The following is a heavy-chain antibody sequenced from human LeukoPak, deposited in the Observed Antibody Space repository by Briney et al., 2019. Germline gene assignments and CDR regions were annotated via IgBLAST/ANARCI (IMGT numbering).Heavy chain of an antibody. CDR3: AKDRYDILTGYYPPGLFDY. CDR2: ISGSGGST. CDR1: GFTFSDYY. Sequence: GGSLRLSCAASGFTFSDYYMSWVRQAPGKGLEWVSAISGSGGSTYYADSVKGRFTISRDNSKNTLYLQMNSLRAEDTAVYYCAKDRYDILTGYYPPGLFDYWGQGTLVTVSS. J-gene: IGHJ4*02. D-gene: IGHD3-9*01. V-gene: IGHV3-23*01.